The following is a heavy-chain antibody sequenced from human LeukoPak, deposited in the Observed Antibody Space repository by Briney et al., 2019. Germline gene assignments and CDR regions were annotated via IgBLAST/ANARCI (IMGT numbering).Heavy chain of an antibody. Sequence: PGGSLRLSCAASGFTFSSYSMNWVRQAPGKGLEWVSYIGISSSTIDYADSVKGRFTISRDNAKNSLYLQMNSLRAEDTAVYYCARDLSYCSGGSCSNYFDYWGQGTLVTVSS. V-gene: IGHV3-48*01. CDR2: IGISSSTI. CDR1: GFTFSSYS. CDR3: ARDLSYCSGGSCSNYFDY. D-gene: IGHD2-15*01. J-gene: IGHJ4*02.